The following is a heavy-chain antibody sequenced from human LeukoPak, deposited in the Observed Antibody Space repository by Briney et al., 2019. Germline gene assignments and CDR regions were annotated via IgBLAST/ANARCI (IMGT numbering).Heavy chain of an antibody. CDR3: ERGLPATVTDY. D-gene: IGHD5-12*01. V-gene: IGHV1-2*02. CDR2: SNPNSGGT. Sequence: ASLKVSCKASGYTFTRSYMHWVRQAPGQGLEWMGWSNPNSGGTNYAQKSRGRVTMTRDTSISTAYMELSRLRSDDTAVYYCERGLPATVTDYWGQGTPVTVSS. CDR1: GYTFTRSY. J-gene: IGHJ4*02.